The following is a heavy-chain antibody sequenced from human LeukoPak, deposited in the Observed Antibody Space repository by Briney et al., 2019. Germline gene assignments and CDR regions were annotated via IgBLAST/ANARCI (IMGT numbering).Heavy chain of an antibody. CDR1: GGSFCAYY. V-gene: IGHV4-34*01. CDR2: FNHSGST. Sequence: SETLSLTCAVYGGSFCAYYWSWIRQPPGRGLEWIVQFNHSGSTNYTPPLKSRVTIPVDTSSNQFSLTVRSATARAPAVFFRSRTERSGIYIDDWGQGTLVTVSS. D-gene: IGHD6-13*01. J-gene: IGHJ4*02. CDR3: SRTERSGIYIDD.